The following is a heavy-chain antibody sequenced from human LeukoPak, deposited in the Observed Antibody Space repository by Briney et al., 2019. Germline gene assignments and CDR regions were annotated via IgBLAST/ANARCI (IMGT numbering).Heavy chain of an antibody. D-gene: IGHD1-1*01. CDR2: IIPIFGTP. V-gene: IGHV1-69*13. CDR1: GGTFSSYA. Sequence: SVKVSCKASGGTFSSYAISWVRQAPGQGLEWMGGIIPIFGTPNYAQKFQGKVTITADESTSTAYMELSSLRSEDTAVYYCARKVERRAGNYYYGMDVWGQGTTVTVSS. J-gene: IGHJ6*02. CDR3: ARKVERRAGNYYYGMDV.